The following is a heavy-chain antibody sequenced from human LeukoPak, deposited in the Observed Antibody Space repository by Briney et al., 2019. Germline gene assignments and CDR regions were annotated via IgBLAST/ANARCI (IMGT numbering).Heavy chain of an antibody. CDR3: ARDQQQLTLYYYYGMDV. CDR1: GFTFSSYA. Sequence: GGSLRLSCAASGFTFSSYAMSWVRQPPGKGLEWVSGISGSGDNTYYADSVKGRFTISRDNAKNSLYLQMNSLRAEDTAVYYCARDQQQLTLYYYYGMDVWGQGTTVTVSS. J-gene: IGHJ6*02. CDR2: ISGSGDNT. V-gene: IGHV3-23*01. D-gene: IGHD6-13*01.